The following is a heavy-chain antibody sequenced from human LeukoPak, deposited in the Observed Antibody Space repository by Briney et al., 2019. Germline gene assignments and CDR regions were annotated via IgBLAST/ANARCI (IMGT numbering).Heavy chain of an antibody. CDR1: GYTFTGYY. V-gene: IGHV1-2*02. CDR3: ARGKYYYDSSGYKYYFDY. Sequence: GASVKVSCKASGYTFTGYYMHWGRQAPGQGLEWMGWINPNSGGTNYAQKFQGRVTMTRDTSISTAYMELSRLRSDDTAVYYCARGKYYYDSSGYKYYFDYWGQGTLVTVSS. CDR2: INPNSGGT. D-gene: IGHD3-22*01. J-gene: IGHJ4*02.